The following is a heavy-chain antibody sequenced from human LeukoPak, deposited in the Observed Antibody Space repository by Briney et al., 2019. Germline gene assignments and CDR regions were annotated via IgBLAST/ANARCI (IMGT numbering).Heavy chain of an antibody. CDR2: INPNSGGT. CDR3: ARASQYSSGWYYFDY. J-gene: IGHJ4*02. V-gene: IGHV1-2*02. Sequence: ASVKVSCKASGYTFTGYYMHWVRQAPGQGLEWMGWINPNSGGTNYAQKFQGRVTMTRDTSISTAYVELSRLRSDDTAVYYCARASQYSSGWYYFDYWGQGTLVTVSS. CDR1: GYTFTGYY. D-gene: IGHD6-19*01.